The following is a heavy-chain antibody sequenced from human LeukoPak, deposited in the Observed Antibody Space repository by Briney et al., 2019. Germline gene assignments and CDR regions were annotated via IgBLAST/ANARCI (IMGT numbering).Heavy chain of an antibody. J-gene: IGHJ4*02. CDR1: GFIFSNYA. CDR3: ARVGWFGELNGDY. D-gene: IGHD3-10*01. V-gene: IGHV3-30*04. Sequence: GGSLRLSCAASGFIFSNYAMHWVRQAPGKGLEWVALISSDGSKIYYADSVKGRFTISRDNSRNTLYLQMNSLRAEDSAVYYCARVGWFGELNGDYWGQGTLVTVSS. CDR2: ISSDGSKI.